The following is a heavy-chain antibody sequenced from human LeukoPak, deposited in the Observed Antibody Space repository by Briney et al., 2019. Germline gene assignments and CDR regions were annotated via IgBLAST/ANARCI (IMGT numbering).Heavy chain of an antibody. J-gene: IGHJ1*01. V-gene: IGHV1-8*02. Sequence: ASVKVSCKASGYTFTSYDINWVRQATGQGLEWMGWMNPNSGNTGYAQKFQGRVTMTRNTSISTAYMELSSLRSEDTAVCYCARGPAGSEIILGYFQHWGQGTLVTVSS. CDR1: GYTFTSYD. CDR3: ARGPAGSEIILGYFQH. D-gene: IGHD3-10*01. CDR2: MNPNSGNT.